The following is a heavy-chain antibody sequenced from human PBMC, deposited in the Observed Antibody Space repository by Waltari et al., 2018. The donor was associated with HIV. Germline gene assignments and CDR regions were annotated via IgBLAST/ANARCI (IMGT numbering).Heavy chain of an antibody. CDR3: ARDSPLIWSAFDV. CDR1: GALVSSNSAP. J-gene: IGHJ3*01. D-gene: IGHD3-16*01. Sequence: QVQLQQSGPGLVTSSQTLSLTCALSGALVSSNSAPRNWIRQSPWRGLEWLGRTYYRSQWHNDYAISVKSRITINPDTSRNQFSLHLNSVTPEDTAVYYCARDSPLIWSAFDVWGQGTTVTVSS. CDR2: TYYRSQWHN. V-gene: IGHV6-1*01.